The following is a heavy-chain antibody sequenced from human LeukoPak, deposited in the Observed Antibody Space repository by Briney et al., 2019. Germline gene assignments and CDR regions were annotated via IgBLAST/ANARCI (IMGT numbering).Heavy chain of an antibody. CDR3: AKTRPLDSSSWSHGDY. V-gene: IGHV3-23*01. CDR1: GFTFSSYA. Sequence: GGSLRLSCTASGFTFSSYAMSWVRQAPGKGLEWVSAISGSGDSTYYGDSVKGRFTISRDNSKNTLYLQMNSLRAEDTAVYYCAKTRPLDSSSWSHGDYWGQGTLVTVSS. D-gene: IGHD6-13*01. J-gene: IGHJ4*02. CDR2: ISGSGDST.